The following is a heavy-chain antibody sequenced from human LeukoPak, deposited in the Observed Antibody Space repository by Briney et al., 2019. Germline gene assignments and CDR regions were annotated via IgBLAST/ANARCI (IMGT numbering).Heavy chain of an antibody. CDR3: AKDMGPWGSGGRALDY. D-gene: IGHD3-10*01. Sequence: PGGSLRLSCAASGFRFDDYGMSWVRQAPGKGLEWVSGINWKGIRTGYADSVKGRFAISRDNAKNSLYLQMNSLRAEDMALYYCAKDMGPWGSGGRALDYWGQGTLVTVSS. CDR1: GFRFDDYG. V-gene: IGHV3-20*04. CDR2: INWKGIRT. J-gene: IGHJ4*02.